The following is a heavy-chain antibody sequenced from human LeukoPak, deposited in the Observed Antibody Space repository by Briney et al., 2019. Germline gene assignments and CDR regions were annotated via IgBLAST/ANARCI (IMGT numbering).Heavy chain of an antibody. J-gene: IGHJ5*02. CDR1: GFTFDDYA. CDR2: ISGDGGTT. Sequence: GGPLRLSCAASGFTFDDYAMHWVREARGKGLEWVSLISGDGGTTYYAASVRGRFTISRDNSKNSLYLKMNSLRTEDTALYYCAKDGSSQRSNWFDPWGQGTLVTVSS. D-gene: IGHD6-13*01. V-gene: IGHV3-43*02. CDR3: AKDGSSQRSNWFDP.